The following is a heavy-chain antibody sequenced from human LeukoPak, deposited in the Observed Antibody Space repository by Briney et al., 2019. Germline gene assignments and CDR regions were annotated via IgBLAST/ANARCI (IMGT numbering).Heavy chain of an antibody. V-gene: IGHV3-11*01. Sequence: KAGGSLRLSCAASGFNFSIYWMHWIRQAPGKGLEWISYISISGRTIYYADSVKGRFTISRDNAKNSLYLQMNSLRAEDTAVYYCARGYSNGDYWGQGTLVTVSS. CDR2: ISISGRTI. CDR3: ARGYSNGDY. CDR1: GFNFSIYW. J-gene: IGHJ4*02. D-gene: IGHD5-18*01.